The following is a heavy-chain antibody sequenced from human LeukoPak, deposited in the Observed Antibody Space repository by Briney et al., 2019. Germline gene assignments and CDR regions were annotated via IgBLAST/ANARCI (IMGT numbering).Heavy chain of an antibody. CDR2: IYPGDSDT. Sequence: GESLKISCKGSGYSFTSYWIGWVRQMPGKGLEWMGIIYPGDSDTSYSPSFQGQVTISADKSISTAYLQWSSLKASDTAMYYCARTSWRVVPAEGYFQHWGQGTLVTVSS. CDR3: ARTSWRVVPAEGYFQH. V-gene: IGHV5-51*01. CDR1: GYSFTSYW. J-gene: IGHJ1*01. D-gene: IGHD2-2*01.